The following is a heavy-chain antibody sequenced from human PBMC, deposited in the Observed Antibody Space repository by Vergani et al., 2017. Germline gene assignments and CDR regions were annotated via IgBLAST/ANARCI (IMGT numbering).Heavy chain of an antibody. CDR3: ARVTLVTSWDGYRFHYMDV. V-gene: IGHV4-38-2*01. J-gene: IGHJ6*03. D-gene: IGHD4/OR15-4a*01. CDR1: GYSIRNGYY. Sequence: QVQLQESGPGLVEPSETLSLTCAVSGYSIRNGYYWGWIRQPPGKGLQWIGSIYHSGSTHYNPSLKSRVTISVETSKNDVSLKVTSVTAADTAGYYCARVTLVTSWDGYRFHYMDVWGKGTTVTVSS. CDR2: IYHSGST.